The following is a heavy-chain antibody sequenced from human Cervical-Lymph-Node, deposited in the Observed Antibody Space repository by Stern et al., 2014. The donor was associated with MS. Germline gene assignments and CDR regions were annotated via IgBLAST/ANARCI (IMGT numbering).Heavy chain of an antibody. CDR1: GFTFDDYV. J-gene: IGHJ3*02. CDR2: ISWNSVSI. V-gene: IGHV3-9*01. D-gene: IGHD4/OR15-4a*01. CDR3: TKGANDAFDI. Sequence: EVQLVESGGGLVQPGRSLRLSCAASGFTFDDYVMHWVRQTPDKGLEWVSGISWNSVSIGYADSVKGRFTISRDNAKNSLYLQMNSLRPEDTALYYCTKGANDAFDIWAKGQRSQSLQ.